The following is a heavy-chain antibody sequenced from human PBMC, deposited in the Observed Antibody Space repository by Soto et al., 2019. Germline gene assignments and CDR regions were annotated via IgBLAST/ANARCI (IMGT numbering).Heavy chain of an antibody. CDR1: GFTFSSYG. D-gene: IGHD3-3*01. CDR3: ARGHESYDFWSGYSNY. J-gene: IGHJ4*02. Sequence: ESGGGVVQPGRSLRLSCAASGFTFSSYGMHWVRQAPGKGLEWVAVIWYDGSNKYYADSVKGRFTISRDNSKNTLYLQMNSLRAEDTAVYYCARGHESYDFWSGYSNYWGQGTLVTVSS. V-gene: IGHV3-33*01. CDR2: IWYDGSNK.